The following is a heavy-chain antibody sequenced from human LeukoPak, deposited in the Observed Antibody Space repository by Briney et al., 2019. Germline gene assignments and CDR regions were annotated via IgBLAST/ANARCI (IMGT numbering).Heavy chain of an antibody. J-gene: IGHJ4*02. CDR3: ARAHFWSGLIDY. D-gene: IGHD3-3*02. CDR1: GYTFTGYY. Sequence: ASVRVSCKASGYTFTGYYMHWVRQAPGQGLEWMGWINPNSGGTNYAQKFQGRVTMTRDTSISTAYMELSRLRSDDTAVYYCARAHFWSGLIDYWGQGTLVTVSS. CDR2: INPNSGGT. V-gene: IGHV1-2*02.